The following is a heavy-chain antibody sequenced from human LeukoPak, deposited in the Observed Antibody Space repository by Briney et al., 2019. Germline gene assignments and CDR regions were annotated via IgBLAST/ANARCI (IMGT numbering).Heavy chain of an antibody. CDR2: IYYSGST. CDR1: GGSISSYY. D-gene: IGHD6-19*01. Sequence: SETLSLTCTVSGGSISSYYWSWIRQPPGKGLEWIGYIYYSGSTNYNPSLKSRVTISVDTSKNQFSLKRSSVTAADTAVYYCARDRLAVAGIGPWGQGTLVTVSS. V-gene: IGHV4-59*01. CDR3: ARDRLAVAGIGP. J-gene: IGHJ5*02.